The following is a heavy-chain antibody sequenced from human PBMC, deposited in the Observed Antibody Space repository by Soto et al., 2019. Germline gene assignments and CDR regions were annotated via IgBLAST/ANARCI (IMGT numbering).Heavy chain of an antibody. D-gene: IGHD1-26*01. CDR3: ARPHSAAFAWAAES. J-gene: IGHJ5*02. Sequence: EVRLVESGGGLIQPGGSLRLSCVVSGFSVSSNYMSWVRQAPGKGLEWVTVVSDVERANYADSVKGRFTVSSDISKWTVFLQMNSLRAEDTAVYYCARPHSAAFAWAAESWGQGTLVIGSS. CDR2: VSDVERA. CDR1: GFSVSSNY. V-gene: IGHV3-53*01.